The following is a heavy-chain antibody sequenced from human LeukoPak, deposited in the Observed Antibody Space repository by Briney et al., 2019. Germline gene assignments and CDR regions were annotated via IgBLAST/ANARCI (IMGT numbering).Heavy chain of an antibody. D-gene: IGHD6-19*01. CDR2: INHSGST. V-gene: IGHV4-34*01. Sequence: PSETLSLTCAVYGGSFSGYYWSWIRQPPGKGLEWIGEINHSGSTNYNPSLKSRVTISVDTSKNQFSLKLSSVTATDAAVYYCAWGGIAVAGTGHSFDNWGQGTLVTVSS. CDR1: GGSFSGYY. J-gene: IGHJ4*02. CDR3: AWGGIAVAGTGHSFDN.